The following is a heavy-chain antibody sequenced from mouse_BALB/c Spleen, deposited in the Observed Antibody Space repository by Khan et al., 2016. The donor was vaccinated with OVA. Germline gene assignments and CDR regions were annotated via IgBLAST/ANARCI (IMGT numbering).Heavy chain of an antibody. CDR3: ARVYGGDCDY. V-gene: IGHV3-2*02. J-gene: IGHJ2*01. CDR2: ISYSGNT. CDR1: GYSITSDYA. Sequence: EVQLQESGPGLVKPSQSLSLTCTVTGYSITSDYAWNWIRQFPGNKLEWMGFISYSGNTNYNPSLKSRISITRDTSKNQFFLQLNSVTTEDTATYYWARVYGGDCDYWGQGTTLTVSS. D-gene: IGHD1-1*01.